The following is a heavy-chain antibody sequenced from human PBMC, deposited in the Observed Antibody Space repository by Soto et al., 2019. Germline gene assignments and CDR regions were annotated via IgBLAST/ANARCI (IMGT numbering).Heavy chain of an antibody. Sequence: SETLPLTCTLSGDSISSYYWTWIRQPPGKGLEWIGYGHYSGSSKYNPSLKSRVSISVDTSKNQFSLKLSSVTAADTAFYYCSRDLGSVLSDWGQGTLVTVSS. V-gene: IGHV4-59*01. D-gene: IGHD2-8*02. CDR3: SRDLGSVLSD. CDR2: GHYSGSS. J-gene: IGHJ4*02. CDR1: GDSISSYY.